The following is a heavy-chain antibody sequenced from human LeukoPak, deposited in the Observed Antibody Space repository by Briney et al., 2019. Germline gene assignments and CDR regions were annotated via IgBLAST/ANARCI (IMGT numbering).Heavy chain of an antibody. CDR3: ARDQWQQPFDY. Sequence: SVKVSCKASGGTFSSYAISWVRQAPGQGLEWMGRIIPILGIANYAQKFQGRVTITADKSTSTAYMELSSLRSEDTAVYYCARDQWQQPFDYWGQGTLVAVSS. V-gene: IGHV1-69*04. CDR2: IIPILGIA. D-gene: IGHD6-13*01. J-gene: IGHJ4*02. CDR1: GGTFSSYA.